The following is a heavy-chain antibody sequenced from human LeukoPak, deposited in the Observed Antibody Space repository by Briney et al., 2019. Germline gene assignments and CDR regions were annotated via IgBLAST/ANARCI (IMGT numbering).Heavy chain of an antibody. CDR2: TYYRSKWYN. J-gene: IGHJ4*02. CDR1: GDSVSSNSAA. CDR3: ARRRRRYNGSGSSWGLWDY. Sequence: SQTLSLTCAISGDSVSSNSAAWNWIRQSPSRGLEWLGRTYYRSKWYNDYAVSVKSRITINPDTSKNQFSLQLNSVTPEDTAVYYCARRRRRYNGSGSSWGLWDYWGQGTLVTVSS. V-gene: IGHV6-1*01. D-gene: IGHD3-10*01.